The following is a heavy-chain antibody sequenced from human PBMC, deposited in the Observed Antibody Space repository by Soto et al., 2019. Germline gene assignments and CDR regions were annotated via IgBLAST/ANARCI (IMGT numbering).Heavy chain of an antibody. CDR2: ISYSGST. J-gene: IGHJ4*02. D-gene: IGHD3-22*01. CDR3: ASYYYDTSGYYYVPGVY. V-gene: IGHV4-39*01. Sequence: QLQLQESGPGLVKPSETLSLTCTVSGGSISSSGYYWGWIRQPPGKGLEWIGSISYSGSTYYNPSLKSRVTISVDTSKNKFSLKLSSVTAADTAVYYCASYYYDTSGYYYVPGVYWGQGTLVTVSS. CDR1: GGSISSSGYY.